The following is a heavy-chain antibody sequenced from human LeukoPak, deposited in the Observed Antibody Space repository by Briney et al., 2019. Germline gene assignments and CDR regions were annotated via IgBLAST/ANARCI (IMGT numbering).Heavy chain of an antibody. CDR3: AKGKGSSGWYD. CDR1: GFTFSTYA. V-gene: IGHV3-23*01. CDR2: VSDSGSGT. Sequence: PGGSLRLSCAASGFTFSTYAMSWVRQAPGRGLEWVSAVSDSGSGTYYADSVKGRFTISRDNSKNTLYLQRTSLRAEDTALYYCAKGKGSSGWYDCGQGTLVTVSS. J-gene: IGHJ4*02. D-gene: IGHD6-19*01.